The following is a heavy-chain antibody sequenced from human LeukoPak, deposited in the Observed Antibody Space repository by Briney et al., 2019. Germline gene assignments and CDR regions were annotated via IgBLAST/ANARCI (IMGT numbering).Heavy chain of an antibody. CDR2: ISYDGSNK. CDR1: GFTFSSYA. CDR3: ARDPVLAVAAYFDY. D-gene: IGHD6-19*01. Sequence: GGSLRLSCAASGFTFSSYAMHWVRQAPGKGLEGVAVISYDGSNKYYADSVKGRFTISRDNSKNTLYLQMNSLRAEDTAVYYCARDPVLAVAAYFDYWGQGTLVTVSS. J-gene: IGHJ4*02. V-gene: IGHV3-30-3*01.